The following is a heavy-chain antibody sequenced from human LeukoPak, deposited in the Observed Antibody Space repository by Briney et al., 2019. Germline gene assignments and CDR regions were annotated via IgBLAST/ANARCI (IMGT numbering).Heavy chain of an antibody. D-gene: IGHD3-22*01. Sequence: SETLSLTCTVSGGSISSYYWSWIRQPPGKGLEWIGYIYYSGSTNYNPSLKSRVTISVDTSKNQFSLKLSSVTAADTAVYYCATEPYYYDSSGYGVYYFDYWGQGTLVTVSS. J-gene: IGHJ4*02. V-gene: IGHV4-59*01. CDR1: GGSISSYY. CDR2: IYYSGST. CDR3: ATEPYYYDSSGYGVYYFDY.